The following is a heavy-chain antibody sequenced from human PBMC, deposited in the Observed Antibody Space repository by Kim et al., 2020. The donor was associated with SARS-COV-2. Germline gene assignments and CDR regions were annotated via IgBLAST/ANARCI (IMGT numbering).Heavy chain of an antibody. J-gene: IGHJ3*02. V-gene: IGHV1-3*01. CDR3: ARAMAAAGQNDAFDI. Sequence: KFQGGVTITRDTSASPAYMELSSLRSEDTAVYYCARAMAAAGQNDAFDIWGQGTMVTISS. D-gene: IGHD6-13*01.